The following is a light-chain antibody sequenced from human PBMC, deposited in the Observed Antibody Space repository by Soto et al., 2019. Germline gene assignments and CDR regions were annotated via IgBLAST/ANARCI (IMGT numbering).Light chain of an antibody. CDR3: QYYDSSLSGSV. CDR2: GNS. J-gene: IGLJ2*01. CDR1: SSNIGAGYD. V-gene: IGLV1-40*01. Sequence: QSVLTQPPSVSGAPGQRVTISCTGSSSNIGAGYDVHWYQQLPGTAPKLLIYGNSNRPSGVPDRFSGSKAGTSASLAITGLQADDDAYYYCQYYDSSLSGSVFGGGTKLTVL.